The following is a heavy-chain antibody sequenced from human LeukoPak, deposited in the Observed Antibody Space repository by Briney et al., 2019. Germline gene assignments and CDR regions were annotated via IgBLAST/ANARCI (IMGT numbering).Heavy chain of an antibody. Sequence: SEALSLTCTVSGGSITSYYWNWIRQPPGKGLEWIGYIHYSGSTDYNPSLKSRVTISVDTSKNQFSLNLRSVTAADTAVYYCARDKVPGDYWGQGTLVTVSS. CDR1: GGSITSYY. CDR2: IHYSGST. J-gene: IGHJ4*02. CDR3: ARDKVPGDY. V-gene: IGHV4-59*01.